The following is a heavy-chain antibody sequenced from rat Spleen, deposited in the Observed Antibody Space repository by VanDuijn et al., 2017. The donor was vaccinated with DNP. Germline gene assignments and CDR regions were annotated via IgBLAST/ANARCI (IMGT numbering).Heavy chain of an antibody. V-gene: IGHV5-7*01. Sequence: EVLLVESDGGLVQPGRSLKLSCAVSGFTFSDYYMAWVRQAPKKGLEWIATISHGDSSTYYRDSVKGRFTISRDNAKNTLYLQMDSLRSEDTATYYCASRPPPTRGPFDYWGQGVMVTVSS. CDR3: ASRPPPTRGPFDY. D-gene: IGHD1-4*01. J-gene: IGHJ2*01. CDR2: ISHGDSST. CDR1: GFTFSDYY.